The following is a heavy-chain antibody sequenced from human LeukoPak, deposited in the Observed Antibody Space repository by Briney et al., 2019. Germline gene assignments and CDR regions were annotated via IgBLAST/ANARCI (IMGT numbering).Heavy chain of an antibody. CDR2: IYHSGST. CDR1: GGSISSGGYY. CDR3: ARGTMTTVRTGSAFDI. D-gene: IGHD4-17*01. Sequence: SQTLSLTCTVSGGSISSGGYYWSWIRQPPGKGLEWIGYIYHSGSTYYNPSLKSRVTISVDRSKNQFSLKLSSVTAADTAVYYCARGTMTTVRTGSAFDIWGQGTMVTVSS. V-gene: IGHV4-30-2*01. J-gene: IGHJ3*02.